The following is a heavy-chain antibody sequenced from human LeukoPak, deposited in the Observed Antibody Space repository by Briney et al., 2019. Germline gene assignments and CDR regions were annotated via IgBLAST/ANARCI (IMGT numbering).Heavy chain of an antibody. CDR2: INPNSGGT. D-gene: IGHD5-18*01. CDR1: GYTFTGYY. Sequence: ASVKVSCKASGYTFTGYYMHWVRQAPGQGLEWMGWINPNSGGTNYAQKFQGWVTMTRDTSISTAYMELSRLRSDDTAVYYCATHADTAMVTLLDYWGQGTLVTVSS. J-gene: IGHJ4*02. V-gene: IGHV1-2*04. CDR3: ATHADTAMVTLLDY.